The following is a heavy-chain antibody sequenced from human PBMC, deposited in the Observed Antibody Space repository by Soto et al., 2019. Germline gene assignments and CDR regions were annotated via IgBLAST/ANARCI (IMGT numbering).Heavy chain of an antibody. CDR2: IYYTWSA. J-gene: IGHJ5*02. D-gene: IGHD6-6*01. CDR3: ARLGSSSGNWFAL. Sequence: QVQLQESGPGLVKPSQTLSLPCTVSGGSISSGGFYWSWIRQHPGKGLEWIGYIYYTWSAYDKPSRESRVTISVYTSKNQFPRKLSAVTAADTAVYYCARLGSSSGNWFALWGHGHLATVSS. CDR1: GGSISSGGFY. V-gene: IGHV4-31*03.